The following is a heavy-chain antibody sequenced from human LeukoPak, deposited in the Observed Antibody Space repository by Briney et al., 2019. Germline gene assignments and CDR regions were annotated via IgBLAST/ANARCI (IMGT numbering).Heavy chain of an antibody. D-gene: IGHD6-6*01. Sequence: GGSLRLSCAASGFTFSSYSMNWVRQAPGKGLEWVSGVSPSGDITYYADSVKGRFTISRDNSKNRVYLQMDSLRFEDAAVYNCAQDLAYIRSSNWGQGTLVTVPS. CDR1: GFTFSSYS. CDR2: VSPSGDIT. V-gene: IGHV3-23*01. J-gene: IGHJ4*02. CDR3: AQDLAYIRSSN.